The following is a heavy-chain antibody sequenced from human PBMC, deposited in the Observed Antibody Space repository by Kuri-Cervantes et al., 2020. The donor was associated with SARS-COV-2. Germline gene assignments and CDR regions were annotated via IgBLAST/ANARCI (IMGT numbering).Heavy chain of an antibody. J-gene: IGHJ3*02. CDR3: TTEGGLTIFGVVHPPIDAFAI. CDR1: GFTFSSYS. V-gene: IGHV3-21*01. D-gene: IGHD3-3*01. Sequence: GGSLRLSCAASGFTFSSYSMNWVRQAPGKGLEWVSSISSSSSYIYYADSVKGRFTISRDNAKNSLYLQMNSLRAEDTAVYYCTTEGGLTIFGVVHPPIDAFAIWGQGKMVNVSS. CDR2: ISSSSSYI.